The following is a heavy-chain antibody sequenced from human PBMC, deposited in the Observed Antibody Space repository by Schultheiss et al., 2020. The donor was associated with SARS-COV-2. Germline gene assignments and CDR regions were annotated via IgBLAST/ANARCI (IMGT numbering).Heavy chain of an antibody. Sequence: ASVKVSCKASGYTFTSYDINWVRQATGQGLEWMGWMNPNSGNTNYAQKLQGRVTMTTDTSASTAYMELSSLRSEDTAVYYCARDRYDFWSGYVSYWYFDLWGRGTLVTVSS. J-gene: IGHJ2*01. CDR1: GYTFTSYD. V-gene: IGHV1-8*01. D-gene: IGHD3-3*01. CDR2: MNPNSGNT. CDR3: ARDRYDFWSGYVSYWYFDL.